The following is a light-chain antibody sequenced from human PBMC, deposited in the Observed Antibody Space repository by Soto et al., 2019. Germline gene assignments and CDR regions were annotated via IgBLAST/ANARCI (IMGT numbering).Light chain of an antibody. CDR2: DAS. V-gene: IGKV3D-20*01. CDR1: QSVSSSY. J-gene: IGKJ4*01. Sequence: EIVLTQSPATLSLSPGERATLSCGASQSVSSSYLAWYQQKPGLAPRLLIYDASSRATGIPDRLSGSGSGTDFTLPISILEPEYFAVYYCPLYGRSLTFGVGTKVEIK. CDR3: PLYGRSLT.